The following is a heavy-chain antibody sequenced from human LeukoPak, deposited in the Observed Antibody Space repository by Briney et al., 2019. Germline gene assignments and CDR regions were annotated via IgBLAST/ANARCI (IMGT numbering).Heavy chain of an antibody. D-gene: IGHD5-24*01. CDR2: ISSSSSYI. V-gene: IGHV3-21*01. CDR3: ARDRDGYNSDWGY. CDR1: GFKFSRYS. Sequence: GGSLRLSCAGSGFKFSRYSMNWVRQAPGKGLEWVSSISSSSSYIYYADSVKGRFTISRDNAKNSLYLQMNSLRAEDTAVYYCARDRDGYNSDWGYWGQGTLVTVSS. J-gene: IGHJ4*02.